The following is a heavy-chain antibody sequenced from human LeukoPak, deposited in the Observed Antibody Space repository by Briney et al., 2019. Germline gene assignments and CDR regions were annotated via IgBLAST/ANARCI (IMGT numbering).Heavy chain of an antibody. CDR3: ARGVVAATFYYYMDV. Sequence: ASVKVSCKPSGYTFTGYYMHWVRQAPGQGLEWMGWINPSSGVTNYPQKFQGRVTMTRDTSLSPAYMGLSGLRSDDTAVYYCARGVVAATFYYYMDVWDKGTTVTVSS. J-gene: IGHJ6*03. V-gene: IGHV1-2*02. CDR1: GYTFTGYY. D-gene: IGHD2-15*01. CDR2: INPSSGVT.